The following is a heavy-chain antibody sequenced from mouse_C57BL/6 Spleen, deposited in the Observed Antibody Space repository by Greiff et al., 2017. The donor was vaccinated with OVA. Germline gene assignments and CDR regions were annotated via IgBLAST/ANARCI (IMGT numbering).Heavy chain of an antibody. CDR1: GYSITSGYY. CDR3: ARGTITTVVFDV. D-gene: IGHD1-1*01. CDR2: ISYDGSN. V-gene: IGHV3-6*01. Sequence: ESGPGLVKPSQSLSLTCSVTGYSITSGYYWNWIRQFPGNKLEWMGYISYDGSNNYNPSLKNRISITRDTSKNQFFLKLNSVTTEDTATYYCARGTITTVVFDVWGTGTTVTVSS. J-gene: IGHJ1*03.